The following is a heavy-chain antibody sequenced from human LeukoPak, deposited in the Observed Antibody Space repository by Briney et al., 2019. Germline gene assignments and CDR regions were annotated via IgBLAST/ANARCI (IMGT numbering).Heavy chain of an antibody. D-gene: IGHD5-18*01. CDR1: GFTFSSYA. CDR2: ISYDGSNK. Sequence: GGSLRLSCAASGFTFSSYAMHWVRQAPGKGLEWVAIISYDGSNKFYADSVKGRFTISRDNAKNSLYLQMNSLRAEDTAIYYCATYRQVLLPFESWGQGTLVTVSS. CDR3: ATYRQVLLPFES. V-gene: IGHV3-30*04. J-gene: IGHJ4*02.